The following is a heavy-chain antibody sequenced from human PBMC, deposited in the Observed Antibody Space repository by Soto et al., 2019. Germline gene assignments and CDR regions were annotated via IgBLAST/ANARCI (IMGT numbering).Heavy chain of an antibody. CDR2: IDYSGST. D-gene: IGHD6-13*01. CDR1: GGSISSYY. CDR3: ARLTPPVSSSWYPAWYFAL. Sequence: QVQLQESGPGLVKPSETLSLTCTVSGGSISSYYWSWIRQPPGKGLEWIGYIDYSGSTNYNPSPKIRITTSVATTKNQFSLKLSSGTAADTAVYSCARLTPPVSSSWYPAWYFALWGRGTLVTVSS. J-gene: IGHJ2*01. V-gene: IGHV4-59*08.